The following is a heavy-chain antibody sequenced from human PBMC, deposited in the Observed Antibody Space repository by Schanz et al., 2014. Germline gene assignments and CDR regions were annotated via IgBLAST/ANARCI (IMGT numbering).Heavy chain of an antibody. J-gene: IGHJ4*02. CDR1: GFSFSIFA. Sequence: EVQLLESGGGLVQPGGSLRLSCAASGFSFSIFAMTWVRQAPGQGLEWVSTISGSGGDTYPADSVKGRFTISRDNSKNTLYLLMNSLRAEDTAVYYCAKDLISGWSGFDYWGQGTLVTVSS. CDR3: AKDLISGWSGFDY. D-gene: IGHD6-19*01. V-gene: IGHV3-23*01. CDR2: ISGSGGDT.